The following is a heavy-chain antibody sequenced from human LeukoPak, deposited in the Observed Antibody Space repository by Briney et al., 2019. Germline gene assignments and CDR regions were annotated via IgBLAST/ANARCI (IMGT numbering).Heavy chain of an antibody. CDR1: GFTFSSYS. D-gene: IGHD3-3*01. Sequence: GGSLRLSCAASGFTFSSYSMNWVRQAPGKGLEWVSGITRSGGSTDTADSMKGRFTISRDNSKNTLYLQMNSLRADDTAVYYCAKGLGGFEITGIDYWGQGTLVTVSS. V-gene: IGHV3-23*01. CDR3: AKGLGGFEITGIDY. J-gene: IGHJ4*02. CDR2: ITRSGGST.